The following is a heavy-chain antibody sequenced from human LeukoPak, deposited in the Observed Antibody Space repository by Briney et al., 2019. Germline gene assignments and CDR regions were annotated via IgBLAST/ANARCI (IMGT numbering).Heavy chain of an antibody. CDR3: ARDNINEDGSGSYGWFDP. D-gene: IGHD3-10*01. Sequence: SETLSLTCTVSGGSISSYYWSWIRQPPGKGLEWIGFIYYSGSTHYNPSLKSRVTISVDTSKNQFSLKLSSVTAADTAVYYCARDNINEDGSGSYGWFDPWGQGTLVTVSS. CDR1: GGSISSYY. CDR2: IYYSGST. J-gene: IGHJ5*02. V-gene: IGHV4-59*01.